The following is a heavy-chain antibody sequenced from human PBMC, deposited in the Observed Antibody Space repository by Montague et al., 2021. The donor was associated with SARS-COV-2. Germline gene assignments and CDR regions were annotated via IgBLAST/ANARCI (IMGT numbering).Heavy chain of an antibody. J-gene: IGHJ6*02. D-gene: IGHD2-2*01. Sequence: SETLSLTCTVYGGSFSGYYWNWIRQPPGKGLEWIGEINHSGSAKYNPSLKRRVTISVDTSKNQFSLKLNSVTAADTAVYYCARLVEGGVPAPFLGAGPYYTKPPMDVWGQGATVTVSS. V-gene: IGHV4-34*01. CDR3: ARLVEGGVPAPFLGAGPYYTKPPMDV. CDR1: GGSFSGYY. CDR2: INHSGSA.